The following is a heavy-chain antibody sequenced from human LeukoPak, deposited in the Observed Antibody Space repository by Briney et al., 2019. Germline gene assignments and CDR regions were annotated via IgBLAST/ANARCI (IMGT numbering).Heavy chain of an antibody. CDR3: AKWSGDRGAHDL. Sequence: ASVKVSCKASGGSFRTFAFTWVRQAPGQGLECLGGIIPVFDTANYAQKFEGRVTMTADASTSTVHMELSGLRSEDTAVYYCAKWSGDRGAHDLWGQGTMVTVSS. CDR2: IIPVFDTA. D-gene: IGHD7-27*01. V-gene: IGHV1-69*13. CDR1: GGSFRTFA. J-gene: IGHJ3*01.